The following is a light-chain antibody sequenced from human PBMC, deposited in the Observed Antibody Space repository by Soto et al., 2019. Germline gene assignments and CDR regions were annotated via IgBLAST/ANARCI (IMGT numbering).Light chain of an antibody. CDR2: DDD. CDR3: GTWDSSLSGIV. J-gene: IGLJ2*01. Sequence: QSVLTQPPSVSAAPGQKVTISCSGSSSNIGNNYVSWYQQLPGTAPKLVIYDDDKRPSGIPDRFSGSKSGTSGTLVITGLQAGDEADYYCGTWDSSLSGIVFGGGTKLTVL. CDR1: SSNIGNNY. V-gene: IGLV1-51*01.